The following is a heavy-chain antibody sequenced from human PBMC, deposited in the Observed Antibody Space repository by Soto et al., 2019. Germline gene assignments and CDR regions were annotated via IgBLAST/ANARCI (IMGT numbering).Heavy chain of an antibody. CDR2: IRPAGDT. J-gene: IGHJ4*02. CDR1: GFTISSFDSSYD. D-gene: IGHD3-10*01. CDR3: VMAVFSEGLFDY. Sequence: PGGSLRLSCAASGFTISSFDSSYDMHWVRQGSGRRLEWVSTIRPAGDTYYADSVKGRFVISRESAENSLFLQMNGLRAEDTAVYYCVMAVFSEGLFDYRGQGALVTVSS. V-gene: IGHV3-13*01.